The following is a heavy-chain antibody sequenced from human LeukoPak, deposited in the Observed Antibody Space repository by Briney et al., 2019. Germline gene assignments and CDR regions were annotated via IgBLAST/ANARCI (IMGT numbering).Heavy chain of an antibody. CDR3: TKSDGYGLIRI. CDR2: IYYTGNT. V-gene: IGHV4-38-2*02. Sequence: SETLSLTCTVSGYSLSRGYSWGWIRQPPGKGLEWIGNIYYTGNTYYNSSLKSRVTISLDTSKNQFSLTVISMTAADTAAYYCTKSDGYGLIRICGRGTMVTVSS. CDR1: GYSLSRGYS. J-gene: IGHJ3*02. D-gene: IGHD3-10*01.